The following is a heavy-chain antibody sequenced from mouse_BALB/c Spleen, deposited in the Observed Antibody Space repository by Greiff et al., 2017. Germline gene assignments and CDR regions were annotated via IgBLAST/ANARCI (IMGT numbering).Heavy chain of an antibody. D-gene: IGHD2-4*01. CDR3: ARHRRITTGAMDY. CDR2: ISSGGGST. V-gene: IGHV5-12-1*01. Sequence: EVQRVESGGGLVKPGGSLKLSCAASGFAFSSYDMSWVRQTPEKRLEWVAYISSGGGSTYYPDTVKGRFTISRDNAKNTLYLQMSSLKSEDTAMYYCARHRRITTGAMDYWGQGTSVTVSS. CDR1: GFAFSSYD. J-gene: IGHJ4*01.